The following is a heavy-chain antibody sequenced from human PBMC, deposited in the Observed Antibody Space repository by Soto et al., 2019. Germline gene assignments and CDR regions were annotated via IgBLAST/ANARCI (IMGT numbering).Heavy chain of an antibody. V-gene: IGHV4-59*08. CDR3: ARLEGSGSYYHRHFDY. Sequence: SQTPSLTSSVSGGSISSYSRSSIRQPPGKGLEWIGYIYYTGSTNYNPSLKSRVTISVDTSKNQFSLKVSSVTAADTAVYYCARLEGSGSYYHRHFDYWGQGTLVTVSS. CDR2: IYYTGST. CDR1: GGSISSYS. J-gene: IGHJ4*02. D-gene: IGHD3-10*01.